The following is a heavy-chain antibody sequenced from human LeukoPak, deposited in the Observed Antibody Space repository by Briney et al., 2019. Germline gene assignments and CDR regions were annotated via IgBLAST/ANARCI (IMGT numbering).Heavy chain of an antibody. CDR1: GFTFSRFA. D-gene: IGHD3-22*01. V-gene: IGHV3-23*01. J-gene: IGHJ4*02. CDR3: AKPHDCCCYYYFGL. Sequence: PGGSLRLSCAASGFTFSRFAMSWVRQAPGKGLEWVSGIKTSGGSTYYADSVKGRFTISRDNSKNTLYLQMNSLRADDTAVYFCAKPHDCCCYYYFGLWGQGTLVTVSS. CDR2: IKTSGGST.